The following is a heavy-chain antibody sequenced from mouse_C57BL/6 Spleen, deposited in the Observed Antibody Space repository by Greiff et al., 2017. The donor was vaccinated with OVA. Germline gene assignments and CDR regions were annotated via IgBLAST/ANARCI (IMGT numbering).Heavy chain of an antibody. Sequence: EVKVVESEGGLVQPGSSMKLSCTASGFTFSDYYMAWVRQVPEKGLEWVANINYDGSSTYYLDSLKSRFIISRDNAKNILYLQMSSLKSEDTATYYCARARIYYDYPYYFDYWGQGTTLTVSS. CDR3: ARARIYYDYPYYFDY. V-gene: IGHV5-16*01. CDR1: GFTFSDYY. CDR2: INYDGSST. D-gene: IGHD2-4*01. J-gene: IGHJ2*01.